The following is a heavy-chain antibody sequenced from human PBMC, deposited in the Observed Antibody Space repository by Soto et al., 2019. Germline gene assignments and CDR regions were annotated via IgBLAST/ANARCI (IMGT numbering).Heavy chain of an antibody. D-gene: IGHD6-6*01. CDR1: GYTFTTYY. CDR3: AKETGEYSSSGDAFDI. J-gene: IGHJ3*02. CDR2: ISPDGGRT. Sequence: ASVKVSCKASGYTFTTYYMHWVRQAPGQELEWMGIISPDGGRTSYAQKFQGRVTMTRDTSTSTVYMELSSLRSEDTAVYYCAKETGEYSSSGDAFDIWGQGTMVTVSS. V-gene: IGHV1-46*01.